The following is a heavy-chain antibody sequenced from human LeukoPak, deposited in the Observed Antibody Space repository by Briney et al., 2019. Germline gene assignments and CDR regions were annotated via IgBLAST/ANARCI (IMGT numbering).Heavy chain of an antibody. J-gene: IGHJ4*02. CDR1: GFTFSSYG. CDR3: AKARGQWLVPGDY. D-gene: IGHD6-19*01. Sequence: PGGSLRLSCAASGFTFSSYGMHWVRQAPGKGLEWVAVISYDGSNKYYADSVKGRFTISRDNSKNTLYLQMNSLSAEDTAVYYCAKARGQWLVPGDYWGQGTLVTVSS. V-gene: IGHV3-30*18. CDR2: ISYDGSNK.